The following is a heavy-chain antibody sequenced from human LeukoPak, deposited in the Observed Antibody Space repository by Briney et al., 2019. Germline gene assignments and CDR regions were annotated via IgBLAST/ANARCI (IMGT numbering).Heavy chain of an antibody. J-gene: IGHJ3*02. CDR1: GYRFTTYW. D-gene: IGHD6-19*01. V-gene: IGHV5-51*01. CDR3: ARRRLPGIRLGAFDI. Sequence: GESLQISCKGSGYRFTTYWIGWVRQMPGKGLEWMGIIYPGDSDTRYSPSFQGQVTISADKSITTAYLQWSSLKASDTAMYYCARRRLPGIRLGAFDIWGQGTMVTVSS. CDR2: IYPGDSDT.